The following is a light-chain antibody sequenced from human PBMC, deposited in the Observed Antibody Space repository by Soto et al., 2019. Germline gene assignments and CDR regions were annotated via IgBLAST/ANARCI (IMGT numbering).Light chain of an antibody. J-gene: IGLJ1*01. CDR2: EVV. CDR3: QSYDSSLRGV. CDR1: KNDIGVYDF. V-gene: IGLV2-8*01. Sequence: QSALTQPPSASGSPGQSVTISCTGTKNDIGVYDFVSWYQHHPGKAPRLIIYEVVQRPSGVPDRFSGSKSGTSASLAITGLQAEDEADYYCQSYDSSLRGVFGTGTKVTVL.